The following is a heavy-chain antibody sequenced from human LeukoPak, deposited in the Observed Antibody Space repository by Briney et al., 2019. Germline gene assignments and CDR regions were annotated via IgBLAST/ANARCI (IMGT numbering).Heavy chain of an antibody. J-gene: IGHJ5*02. CDR2: INGSGGST. V-gene: IGHV3-23*01. Sequence: GGPLRLSCAASGFTFGSYAMSWVRQAPGKGLEWVSDINGSGGSTYYTDSVKGRFTISRDNSKNTLYLQMNSLGAEDTAIYYCAKKYSTGLDPWGQGTLVTVSS. CDR1: GFTFGSYA. D-gene: IGHD1-26*01. CDR3: AKKYSTGLDP.